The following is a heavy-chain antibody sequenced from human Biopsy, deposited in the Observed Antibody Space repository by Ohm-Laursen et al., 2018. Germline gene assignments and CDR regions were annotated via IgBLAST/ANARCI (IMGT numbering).Heavy chain of an antibody. CDR1: GDSISSYY. CDR2: VYYTRST. V-gene: IGHV4-59*01. Sequence: PSQTLSLTCTVSGDSISSYYWSWIRQPPGKGLQWIGYVYYTRSTDYNPSLQSRVTISVDTSKNHFSLRLRSVTPADTAIYYCARDRGYYSDRTVPGYLDLWGRGTLVTVSS. D-gene: IGHD3-22*01. CDR3: ARDRGYYSDRTVPGYLDL. J-gene: IGHJ2*01.